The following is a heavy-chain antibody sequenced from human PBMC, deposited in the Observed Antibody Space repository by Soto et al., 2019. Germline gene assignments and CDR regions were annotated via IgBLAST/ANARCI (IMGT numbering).Heavy chain of an antibody. V-gene: IGHV3-48*02. CDR1: GSDFSTYS. Sequence: GGSLRLSCRASGSDFSTYSMNWVRQAPGKGLEWIAYVSMDSDTIHYADSVKGRFTISRDDAENSLFLQMNSLRDEDTATYYCARLYYDYVWGQGTTVTSP. CDR3: ARLYYDYV. CDR2: VSMDSDTI. D-gene: IGHD3-3*01. J-gene: IGHJ6*02.